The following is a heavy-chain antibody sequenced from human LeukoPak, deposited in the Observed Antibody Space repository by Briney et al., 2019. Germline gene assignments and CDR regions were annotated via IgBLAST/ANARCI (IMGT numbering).Heavy chain of an antibody. Sequence: PGGSLRLSCAASGFIFSDYYMNWIRQAPGKGLEWVSYISTGANTIYYADSVKGRFTISRDNAKNSLFLQMNSLRDEDTAVYYCARDFSDSSSQTAFDFWGQGTLVTVSS. J-gene: IGHJ4*02. CDR1: GFIFSDYY. V-gene: IGHV3-11*01. D-gene: IGHD6-19*01. CDR3: ARDFSDSSSQTAFDF. CDR2: ISTGANTI.